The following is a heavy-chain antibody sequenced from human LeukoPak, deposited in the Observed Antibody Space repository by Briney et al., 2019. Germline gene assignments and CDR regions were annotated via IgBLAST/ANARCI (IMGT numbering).Heavy chain of an antibody. D-gene: IGHD3-9*01. V-gene: IGHV4-30-2*01. Sequence: SETLSLTCAVSGGSISSGGYSWSWIRQPPGKGLEWIGYIYHSGSTYYNPSLKSRVTISVDRSKNQFSLKLSSVTAADTAVYFFPTGFGIRYFDWVDIWGQGTMVTVSS. J-gene: IGHJ3*02. CDR1: GGSISSGGYS. CDR3: PTGFGIRYFDWVDI. CDR2: IYHSGST.